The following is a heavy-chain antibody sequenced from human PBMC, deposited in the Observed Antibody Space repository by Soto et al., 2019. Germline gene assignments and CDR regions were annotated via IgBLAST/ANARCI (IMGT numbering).Heavy chain of an antibody. J-gene: IGHJ6*03. D-gene: IGHD2-2*02. V-gene: IGHV3-21*01. CDR1: GFTFSSYS. CDR3: AREWAGYCSSTSCYTHAGYYYYMDV. CDR2: ISSSSSYI. Sequence: GGSLRLSCAASGFTFSSYSMNWVRQAPGKGLEWVSSISSSSSYIYYADSVKGRFTISRDNAKNSLYLQMNSLRAEDTAVYYCAREWAGYCSSTSCYTHAGYYYYMDVWGKGTTVTVSS.